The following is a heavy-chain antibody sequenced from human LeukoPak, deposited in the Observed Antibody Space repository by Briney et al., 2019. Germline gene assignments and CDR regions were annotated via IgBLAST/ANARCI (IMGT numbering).Heavy chain of an antibody. Sequence: GGSLRLSCAASGFTFSSYGMHWVRQAPGKGLEWVAFIRYDGSNKYYADSVKGRFTISRDNSKNTLYLQMNSLRAEDTAVYYCATRECSGGSCYRNNWFDPWGQGTLVTVSS. CDR3: ATRECSGGSCYRNNWFDP. V-gene: IGHV3-30*02. CDR1: GFTFSSYG. J-gene: IGHJ5*02. D-gene: IGHD2-15*01. CDR2: IRYDGSNK.